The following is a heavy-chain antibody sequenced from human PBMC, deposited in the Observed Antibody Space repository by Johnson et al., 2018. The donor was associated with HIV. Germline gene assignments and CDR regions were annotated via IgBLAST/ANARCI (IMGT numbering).Heavy chain of an antibody. CDR2: IGPAGDT. CDR1: GFTFSSYD. CDR3: ARWNFEDAFDY. D-gene: IGHD1-7*01. Sequence: VQLVESGGGLVQPGGSLRLSCTASGFTFSSYDMHWVRQATGKGLEWVSAIGPAGDTYYLGSVQGRFTVSRENAKNSWYLQMNSLRAGDTAVYYCARWNFEDAFDYWGQGTMVTVSS. J-gene: IGHJ3*01. V-gene: IGHV3-13*01.